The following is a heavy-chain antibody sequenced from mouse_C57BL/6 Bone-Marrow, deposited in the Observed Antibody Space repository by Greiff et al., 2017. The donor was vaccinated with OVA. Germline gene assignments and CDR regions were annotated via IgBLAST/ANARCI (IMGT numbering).Heavy chain of an antibody. CDR3: ARLITTVVAYYYAMDY. J-gene: IGHJ4*01. D-gene: IGHD1-1*01. CDR2: ISSGGGYT. V-gene: IGHV5-6*01. CDR1: GFTFSSYG. Sequence: EVKLVESGGDLVKPGGSLKLSCAASGFTFSSYGMSWVRQTPDRRLEWVATISSGGGYTYYPDSVKGRFTISRDNAKNTLYLQMSSLKSEDTAMYYCARLITTVVAYYYAMDYWGQGTSVTVSS.